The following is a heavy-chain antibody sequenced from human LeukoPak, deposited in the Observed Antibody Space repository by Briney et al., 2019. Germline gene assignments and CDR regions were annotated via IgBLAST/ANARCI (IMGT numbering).Heavy chain of an antibody. D-gene: IGHD5-18*01. V-gene: IGHV5-10-1*01. J-gene: IGHJ4*02. CDR1: GYSITSYW. Sequence: GESLKISCKGSGYSITSYWISWVRQMPGKGLEWMGRIDPSDSYTNYNPSFQGHVTVSVDKSINTAYLQWSSLKASDTDIYYCARKLSPLDYWGQGTLVTVSS. CDR2: IDPSDSYT. CDR3: ARKLSPLDY.